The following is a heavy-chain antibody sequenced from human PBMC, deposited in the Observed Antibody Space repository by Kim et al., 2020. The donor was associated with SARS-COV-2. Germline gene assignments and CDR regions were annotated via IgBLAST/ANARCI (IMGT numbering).Heavy chain of an antibody. Sequence: SVKVSCKASGGTFSSYAISWVRQAPGQGLEWMGGIIPIFGTANYAQKFQGRVTITADESTSTAYMELSSLRSEDTAAYYCARSIAVAATHYYYYGMDVWGQGTTVTVSS. CDR1: GGTFSSYA. D-gene: IGHD6-19*01. J-gene: IGHJ6*02. V-gene: IGHV1-69*13. CDR2: IIPIFGTA. CDR3: ARSIAVAATHYYYYGMDV.